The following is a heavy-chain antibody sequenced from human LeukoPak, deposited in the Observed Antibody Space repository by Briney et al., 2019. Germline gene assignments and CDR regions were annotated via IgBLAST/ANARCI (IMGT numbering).Heavy chain of an antibody. D-gene: IGHD3-10*01. CDR1: GFTLSGAW. V-gene: IGHV3-74*01. J-gene: IGHJ1*01. Sequence: GASLRLSCAASGFTLSGAWMHWVRQAPGKGLVWVSRINPNGTDTRYADSVKGRFTISRDDAKNTLYLHMNSLRAEDTAVYYCARVSGPGLDEYFHLWGQGTLVTVSS. CDR2: INPNGTDT. CDR3: ARVSGPGLDEYFHL.